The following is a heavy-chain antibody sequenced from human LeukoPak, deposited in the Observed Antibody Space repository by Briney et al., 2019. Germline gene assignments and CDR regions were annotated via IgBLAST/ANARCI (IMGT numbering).Heavy chain of an antibody. V-gene: IGHV1-2*02. CDR1: GYTFTRYY. J-gene: IGHJ4*02. D-gene: IGHD3-22*01. Sequence: ASVKVSCKASGYTFTRYYMHWVRQAPGQGLEWMGWINPNGGGTNYAQKFQGRVTMTRDTSISTAYMELSRLRSDDTAVYYCAVDYYDSSGYYRLDYWGQGTLVTVSS. CDR2: INPNGGGT. CDR3: AVDYYDSSGYYRLDY.